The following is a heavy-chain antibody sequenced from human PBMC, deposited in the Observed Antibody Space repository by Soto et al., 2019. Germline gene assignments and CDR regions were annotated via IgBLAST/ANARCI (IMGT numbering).Heavy chain of an antibody. D-gene: IGHD6-19*01. J-gene: IGHJ4*02. V-gene: IGHV3-30*18. CDR3: AKDARPGYSSGCYSKHCVY. Sequence: QVQLVESGGGVVQPGRSLRLSCAASGFTFSSYGIHWVRQAPGKGLEWVAVISYDGTNKYYADSVKGRFTISRDNSKKTLYLDMESVGADDTAVYYCAKDARPGYSSGCYSKHCVYWGQGTLVTVSS. CDR1: GFTFSSYG. CDR2: ISYDGTNK.